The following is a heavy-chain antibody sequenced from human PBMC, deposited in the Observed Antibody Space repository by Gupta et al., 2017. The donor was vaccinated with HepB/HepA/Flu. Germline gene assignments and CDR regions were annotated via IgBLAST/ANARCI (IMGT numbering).Heavy chain of an antibody. CDR2: A. Sequence: ANYAQKFQGRVTITADESTSTAYMELSSLRSEDTAVYYCASWPEGRTGDFSLWGQGTLVTVSS. CDR3: ASWPEGRTGDFSL. J-gene: IGHJ4*02. V-gene: IGHV1-69*01. D-gene: IGHD7-27*01.